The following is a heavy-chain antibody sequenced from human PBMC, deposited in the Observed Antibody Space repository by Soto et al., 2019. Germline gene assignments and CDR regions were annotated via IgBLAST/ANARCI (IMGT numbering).Heavy chain of an antibody. V-gene: IGHV1-3*01. CDR1: GISYTTYA. CDR2: INAGNGDT. D-gene: IGHD5-12*01. Sequence: VQLVQSGAEVKKPGASVRISCTASGISYTTYAIHWVRQAPGQGLEWMGWINAGNGDTRYSQRFKGRVTLTRDTSATTTYMDLSSLRSEDTSIYSCARAFSGYVTWGQGTLVIVSS. J-gene: IGHJ4*02. CDR3: ARAFSGYVT.